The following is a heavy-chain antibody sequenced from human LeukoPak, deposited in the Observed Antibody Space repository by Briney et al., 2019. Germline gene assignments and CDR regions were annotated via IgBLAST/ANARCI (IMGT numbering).Heavy chain of an antibody. CDR2: INPNSGGT. D-gene: IGHD5-24*01. Sequence: ASVKVSCKASGYTFTGYYMHWVRQAPGQGLEWMGWINPNSGGTNYAQKFQGRVTITTDESTSTAYMELSSLRSEDTAVYYCAGSGVGVEMATTIIYWGQGTLVTVSS. CDR3: AGSGVGVEMATTIIY. V-gene: IGHV1-2*02. J-gene: IGHJ4*02. CDR1: GYTFTGYY.